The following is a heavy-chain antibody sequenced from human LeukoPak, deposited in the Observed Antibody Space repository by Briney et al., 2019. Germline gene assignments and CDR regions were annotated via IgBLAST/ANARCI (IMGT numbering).Heavy chain of an antibody. CDR3: ARGLYDFWSGTLFDY. Sequence: ASVKVSCKASGYTFTSYDINWVRQATGQGLEWMGWMNPNRGNTGYAQKFQGRVTITRNTSISTAYMELSSLRSEDTAVYYCARGLYDFWSGTLFDYWGQGTLVTVSS. CDR2: MNPNRGNT. CDR1: GYTFTSYD. J-gene: IGHJ4*02. V-gene: IGHV1-8*03. D-gene: IGHD3-3*01.